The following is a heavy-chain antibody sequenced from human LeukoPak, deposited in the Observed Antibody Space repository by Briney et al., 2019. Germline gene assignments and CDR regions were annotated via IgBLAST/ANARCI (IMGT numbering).Heavy chain of an antibody. V-gene: IGHV1-58*01. CDR3: AAAAPTTGTRDYYYYYYMDV. CDR1: GFTFTSSA. J-gene: IGHJ6*03. D-gene: IGHD1-1*01. CDR2: IVVGSGNT. Sequence: SVKVSCKASGFTFTSSAVQWVRQARGQRLEWIGWIVVGSGNTNYAQKFQERVTITRDMSTSTAYMELSSLRSEDTAVYYCAAAAPTTGTRDYYYYYYMDVWGKGTTVTVSS.